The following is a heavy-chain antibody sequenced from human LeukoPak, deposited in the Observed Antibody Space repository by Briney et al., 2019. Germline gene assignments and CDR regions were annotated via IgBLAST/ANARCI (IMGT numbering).Heavy chain of an antibody. D-gene: IGHD3-22*01. CDR1: GFTFSSYG. V-gene: IGHV3-30*18. CDR3: AKGFSSGPWDACEI. J-gene: IGHJ3*02. Sequence: PGGSLRLSCAASGFTFSSYGMHWVRQAPGKGLEWVAVISYDGSKKYYADSVKGRFTISRDSSKNMLYLQMNSLRVEDTAVYYCAKGFSSGPWDACEIWGQGTMVTVSS. CDR2: ISYDGSKK.